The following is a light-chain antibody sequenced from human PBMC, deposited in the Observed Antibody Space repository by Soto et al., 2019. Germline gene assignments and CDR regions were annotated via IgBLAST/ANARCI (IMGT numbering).Light chain of an antibody. CDR3: DSFTSSRAYV. V-gene: IGLV2-14*01. CDR2: EVS. J-gene: IGLJ1*01. Sequence: QSALTQPASVSGSPGQSITISCTGTSSDVGGYDYVSWYQQQSGKAPKLIIYEVSSRPSGVSNRFSGSKSGNTAPLTISGLQADDEADYYCDSFTSSRAYVFGVGTKLTVL. CDR1: SSDVGGYDY.